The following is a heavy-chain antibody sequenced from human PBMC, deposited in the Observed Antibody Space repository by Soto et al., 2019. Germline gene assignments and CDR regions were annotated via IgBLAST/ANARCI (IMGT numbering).Heavy chain of an antibody. D-gene: IGHD6-19*01. CDR3: TRQHLDVPVASAIDY. CDR2: IKSETDGVTT. J-gene: IGHJ4*02. Sequence: GGSLRLSCAASGFTFTTAWINWVRQAPGKGLEWVGRIKSETDGVTTDYAAPVKGRYTISRDDSKKTLYLQMNSLKTKNTAINYCTRQHLDVPVASAIDYWGQGTLVTVSS. V-gene: IGHV3-15*07. CDR1: GFTFTTAW.